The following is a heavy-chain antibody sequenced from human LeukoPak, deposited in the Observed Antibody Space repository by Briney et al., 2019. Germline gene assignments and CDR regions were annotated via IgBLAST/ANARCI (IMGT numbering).Heavy chain of an antibody. D-gene: IGHD6-13*01. Sequence: SETLSLTCTVSGYSISSGYYWAWIRPPPGKGLEWIGNIYHSGSTYYNPSLKSRVTISVDTSKNPFSLQLTSVTAADTAVYYCARAYSSSWYFNWFDPWGQGTLVTVSS. CDR3: ARAYSSSWYFNWFDP. J-gene: IGHJ5*02. CDR1: GYSISSGYY. V-gene: IGHV4-38-2*02. CDR2: IYHSGST.